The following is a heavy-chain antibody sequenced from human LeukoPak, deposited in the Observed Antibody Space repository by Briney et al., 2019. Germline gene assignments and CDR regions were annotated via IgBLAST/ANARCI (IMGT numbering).Heavy chain of an antibody. D-gene: IGHD4-23*01. Sequence: PGGSLRLSCVASGFTFGSYWMHWVRQAPGKGLVWVSRSNSDGSSTVYADSVEGRFTISRDNAKNTLYLQMNSLRAEDTAVYYCARDGDSTVDFDYWGQGTLVTVSS. CDR3: ARDGDSTVDFDY. J-gene: IGHJ4*02. V-gene: IGHV3-74*01. CDR1: GFTFGSYW. CDR2: SNSDGSST.